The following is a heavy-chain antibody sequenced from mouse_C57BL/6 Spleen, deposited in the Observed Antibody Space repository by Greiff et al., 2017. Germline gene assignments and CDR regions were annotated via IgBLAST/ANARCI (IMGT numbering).Heavy chain of an antibody. D-gene: IGHD1-1*01. CDR2: INYDGSST. Sequence: EVKLMESEGGLVQPGSSMKLSCTASGFTFSDYYMAWVRQVPEKGLEWVANINYDGSSTYYLDSLKSRFIISRDNAKNILYLQMSSLKSEDTATYDCAREGHYGSSRGGFDVWGTGTTVTVSS. CDR1: GFTFSDYY. CDR3: AREGHYGSSRGGFDV. J-gene: IGHJ1*03. V-gene: IGHV5-16*01.